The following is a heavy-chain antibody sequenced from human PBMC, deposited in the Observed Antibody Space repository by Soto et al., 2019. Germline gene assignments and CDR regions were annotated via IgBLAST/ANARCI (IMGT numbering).Heavy chain of an antibody. CDR3: AKWNGYGDF. Sequence: EVQLVESGGGLVKPGGSLRVTCEASGFRFNSYSMNWVRQAPQKGLEWVSLIDARSNYIYYADSVKGRFTITGDDSKNTVYLQMHSLRVEDTAVYYCAKWNGYGDFWGQGTLVTVSS. D-gene: IGHD1-1*01. CDR2: IDARSNYI. J-gene: IGHJ4*02. CDR1: GFRFNSYS. V-gene: IGHV3-21*02.